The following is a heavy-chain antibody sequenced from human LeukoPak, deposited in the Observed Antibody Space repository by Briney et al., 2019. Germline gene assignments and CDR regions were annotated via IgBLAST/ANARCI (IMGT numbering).Heavy chain of an antibody. CDR2: INWNGGST. CDR1: GFTFDDYG. V-gene: IGHV3-20*04. Sequence: GGSLRLSCAASGFTFDDYGMSWVRQAPGKGLEWVSGINWNGGSTGYADSVKGRFTISRDNARNSLYLQMNSLRAEDTALYYCARDHRDPYYYYYMDVWGKGTTVTVSS. CDR3: ARDHRDPYYYYYMDV. J-gene: IGHJ6*03.